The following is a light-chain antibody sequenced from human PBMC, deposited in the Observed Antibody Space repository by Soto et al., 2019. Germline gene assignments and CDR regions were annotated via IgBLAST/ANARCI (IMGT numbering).Light chain of an antibody. CDR3: QSYDSSLSGWV. J-gene: IGLJ3*02. V-gene: IGLV1-40*01. CDR2: GNS. CDR1: SSNIVAGYD. Sequence: QAVVTQPPSVSGAPGQRVTISCTGRSSNIVAGYDVHWYQHLPGTAPKLLIYGNSNRPSGVPDRFSGSKSGTSASLAITGLQAEDEADYYCQSYDSSLSGWVFGGGTKLTVL.